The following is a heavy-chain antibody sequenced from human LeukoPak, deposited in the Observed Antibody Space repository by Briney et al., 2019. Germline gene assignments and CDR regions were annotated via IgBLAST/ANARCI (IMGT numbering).Heavy chain of an antibody. Sequence: GGSLRLSCAASGLRFSGQYMIWIRQAPGKGLEWVAFISGSGTDTFYADSVKGRFFISKDNTRDSLSLQMTSLSAEDTAIYYCAKYQRELDYWGQGTLVTVSS. CDR3: AKYQRELDY. CDR1: GLRFSGQY. J-gene: IGHJ4*02. D-gene: IGHD1-1*01. CDR2: ISGSGTDT. V-gene: IGHV3-11*01.